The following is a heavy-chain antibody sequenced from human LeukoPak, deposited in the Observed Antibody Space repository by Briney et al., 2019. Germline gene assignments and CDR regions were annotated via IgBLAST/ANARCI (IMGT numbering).Heavy chain of an antibody. J-gene: IGHJ4*02. D-gene: IGHD2-2*01. CDR2: INSDGSNT. CDR3: ARGYCSSTSCLVDY. V-gene: IGHV3-74*01. CDR1: GFTFSSYW. Sequence: GGSLRLSCAASGFTFSSYWMHWVRQAPGKGLMWVSRINSDGSNTNYADSVKGRFTISRDNAKNTLYLQMSSLRAEDTAVFYCARGYCSSTSCLVDYLGQGTLVTVSS.